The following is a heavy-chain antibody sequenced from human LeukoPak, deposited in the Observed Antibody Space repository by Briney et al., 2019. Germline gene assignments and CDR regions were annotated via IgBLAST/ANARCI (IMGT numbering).Heavy chain of an antibody. D-gene: IGHD6-6*01. J-gene: IGHJ5*02. V-gene: IGHV3-74*01. CDR2: INGDGSIT. CDR1: GFSLSSYW. CDR3: ARGLPQYSNTWNDH. Sequence: PGGPLRLSCAPSGFSLSSYWTHWVRQAPRTGLLWVSRINGDGSITSTADSVKGRVTTSRDNAKNTLYLQLNSLRAEDTAIYFCARGLPQYSNTWNDHWGQGTLVTVSS.